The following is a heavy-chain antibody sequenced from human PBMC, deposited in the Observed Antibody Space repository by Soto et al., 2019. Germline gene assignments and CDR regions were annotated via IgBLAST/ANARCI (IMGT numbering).Heavy chain of an antibody. Sequence: PSETRSLTGTVSGGSISSGGYYWSWIRQHPGKGLEWSGYIYYSGTTYYNPSLKSRVTISVDTSKNQFSLKLSSVTAADTAVYYCARVYSYDSSGYLDCWGQGTLVTVSS. CDR3: ARVYSYDSSGYLDC. D-gene: IGHD3-22*01. J-gene: IGHJ4*02. CDR2: IYYSGTT. V-gene: IGHV4-31*03. CDR1: GGSISSGGYY.